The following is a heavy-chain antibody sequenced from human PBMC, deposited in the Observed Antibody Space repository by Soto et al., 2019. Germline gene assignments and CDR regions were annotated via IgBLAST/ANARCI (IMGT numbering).Heavy chain of an antibody. J-gene: IGHJ6*03. V-gene: IGHV4-59*01. CDR3: ARADEYYYMDV. CDR2: IYYSGST. Sequence: SETLSLTCTVSGGSISSYYWSWIRQPPGKGLEWIGYIYYSGSTNYNPSLKSRVTISVDTSKNQFSLKLSSVTAADTAVYYCARADEYYYMDVWGKGTTVTVSS. CDR1: GGSISSYY.